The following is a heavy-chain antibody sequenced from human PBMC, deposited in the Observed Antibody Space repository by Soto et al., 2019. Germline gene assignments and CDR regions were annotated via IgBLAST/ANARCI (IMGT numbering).Heavy chain of an antibody. CDR1: GFTFSSYG. V-gene: IGHV3-33*01. CDR2: IWYDGSNK. Sequence: QVQLVESGGGVVQPGRSLRLSCAASGFTFSSYGMHWVRQAPGKGLEWVAVIWYDGSNKYYADSVKGRFTISRDNSKNTLYLQMNSLRAEDTAVYYCAREVFGYRFDYWGQGNLVTVSS. J-gene: IGHJ4*02. D-gene: IGHD5-12*01. CDR3: AREVFGYRFDY.